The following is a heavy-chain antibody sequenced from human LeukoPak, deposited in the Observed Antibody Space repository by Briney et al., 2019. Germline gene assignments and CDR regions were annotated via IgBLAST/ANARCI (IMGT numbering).Heavy chain of an antibody. CDR2: ISYDGKNT. V-gene: IGHV3-30*04. D-gene: IGHD5-18*01. CDR1: GFSFSAFS. Sequence: GGSLRLSCAASGFSFSAFSMHWVRQAPGKGLEWVALISYDGKNTNNADSVKGRFTISRDNSKNTLYLQMVNLRAEDTAVYYCARDLSGITGYTYGRGIDYWGQGTLVTVSS. J-gene: IGHJ4*02. CDR3: ARDLSGITGYTYGRGIDY.